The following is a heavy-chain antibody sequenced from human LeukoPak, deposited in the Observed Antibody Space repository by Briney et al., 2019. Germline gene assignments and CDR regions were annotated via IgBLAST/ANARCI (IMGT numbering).Heavy chain of an antibody. CDR2: ISGSRGNT. CDR1: GFTFSKYA. Sequence: GGSLRLSCAASGFTFSKYAMGWVRQAPGKGLGWVSTISGSRGNTYYADLEEGRFTISRDNSKNTLYLQMSSLRAEDTAVYYCAVSDCSSASCLFDHWGQGTLVTVSS. D-gene: IGHD2-2*01. J-gene: IGHJ4*02. CDR3: AVSDCSSASCLFDH. V-gene: IGHV3-23*01.